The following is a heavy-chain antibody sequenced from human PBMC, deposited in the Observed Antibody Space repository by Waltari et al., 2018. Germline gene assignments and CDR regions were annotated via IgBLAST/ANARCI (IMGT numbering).Heavy chain of an antibody. J-gene: IGHJ4*02. CDR3: ARDVLLSRGDY. Sequence: QVQLQQWGAGLLQPSETLSLTCAVYGGSFSGYYWSWIRQPPGKGLEWIGEINHSGSTNYNPSLKSRVTISVDTSKNQFSLKLSSVTAADTAVYYCARDVLLSRGDYWGQGTLVTVSS. V-gene: IGHV4-34*01. CDR1: GGSFSGYY. CDR2: INHSGST. D-gene: IGHD3-10*01.